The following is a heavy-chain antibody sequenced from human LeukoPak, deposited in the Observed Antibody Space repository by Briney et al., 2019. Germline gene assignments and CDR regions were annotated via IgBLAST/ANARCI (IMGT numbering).Heavy chain of an antibody. CDR3: ARENAYCSGGSCYGRWFDP. D-gene: IGHD2-15*01. Sequence: PGGSLRLSCAASGFTFSGYSMNWVRRAPGKGLEWVSSISSSSSYIYYADSVKGRFTISRDNAKNSLYLQMNSLRAEDTAVYYCARENAYCSGGSCYGRWFDPWGQGPLVTVSS. J-gene: IGHJ5*02. CDR2: ISSSSSYI. V-gene: IGHV3-21*01. CDR1: GFTFSGYS.